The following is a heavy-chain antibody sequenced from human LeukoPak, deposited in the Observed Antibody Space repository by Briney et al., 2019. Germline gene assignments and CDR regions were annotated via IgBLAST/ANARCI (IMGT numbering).Heavy chain of an antibody. Sequence: PGGSLRLSCAASGFTFSGSAIHWVRRAPGKGLEWVSVISRDGSGTYYADSVKGRFTISRDNSKNTVYLQMNSLEPDDTAVYYCARDAFYSSGTYFDYWGQGTLVTVSS. CDR2: ISRDGSGT. CDR1: GFTFSGSA. J-gene: IGHJ4*02. V-gene: IGHV3-30*04. CDR3: ARDAFYSSGTYFDY. D-gene: IGHD3-10*01.